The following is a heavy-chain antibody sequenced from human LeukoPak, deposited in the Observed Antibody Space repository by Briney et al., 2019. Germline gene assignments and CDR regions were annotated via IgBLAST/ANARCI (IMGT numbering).Heavy chain of an antibody. V-gene: IGHV3-30*18. CDR1: GFTFSNYD. CDR2: ISYDGSNK. D-gene: IGHD6-19*01. J-gene: IGHJ4*02. Sequence: GGSLRLSCAASGFTFSNYDMHWVRQARGKGLEWVAVISYDGSNKYYADSVRGRFTISRDNSKNTLSLQMNSLRPEDTAVYYCAKDLGGWEGYFDYWGQGTLVTVSS. CDR3: AKDLGGWEGYFDY.